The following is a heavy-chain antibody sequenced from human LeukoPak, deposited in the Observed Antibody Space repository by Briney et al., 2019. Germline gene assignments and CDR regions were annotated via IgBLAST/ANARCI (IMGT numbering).Heavy chain of an antibody. Sequence: GGSLRLSCAASGFTFSLYYMSWVRQAPGKGLEWVATIKEDGSEKYYVDSVKGRFTISRDNAKNSLYLQMNSLRAEDTAVYYCANWHSPTILNWGQGTLVTVSS. V-gene: IGHV3-7*01. CDR1: GFTFSLYY. CDR3: ANWHSPTILN. J-gene: IGHJ4*02. CDR2: IKEDGSEK. D-gene: IGHD5-12*01.